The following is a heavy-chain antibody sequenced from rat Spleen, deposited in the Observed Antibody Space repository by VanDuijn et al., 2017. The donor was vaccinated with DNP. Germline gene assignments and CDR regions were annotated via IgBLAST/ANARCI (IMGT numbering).Heavy chain of an antibody. CDR1: GFTFSSYW. Sequence: EVQLVESGGGLVQPGRSLKLSCVASGFTFSSYWMFWIRQAPTGGLEWVATISASWGSTYFRDSVKGRFTVSRDNAGGTLYLQMDSLRSEDTATYYCARHDHYSSYEEDAMDAWGQGTSVTVSS. D-gene: IGHD1-2*01. CDR3: ARHDHYSSYEEDAMDA. V-gene: IGHV5-25*01. J-gene: IGHJ4*01. CDR2: ISASWGST.